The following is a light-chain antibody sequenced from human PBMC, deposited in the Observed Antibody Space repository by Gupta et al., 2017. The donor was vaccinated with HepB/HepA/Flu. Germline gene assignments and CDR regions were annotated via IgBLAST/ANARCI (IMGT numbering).Light chain of an antibody. CDR2: DVD. J-gene: IGLJ2*01. CDR3: SSYTSSSTVL. CDR1: SSDVGYYNY. V-gene: IGLV2-14*03. Sequence: QSDLTQHASVSGSPGQSIIISCTGTSSDVGYYNYVSWYQQHPGKDPKLMIYDVDNRPSGVSNRFSGSKSGNTASLTISGLQAEDEADYYCSSYTSSSTVLFGGGTELTVL.